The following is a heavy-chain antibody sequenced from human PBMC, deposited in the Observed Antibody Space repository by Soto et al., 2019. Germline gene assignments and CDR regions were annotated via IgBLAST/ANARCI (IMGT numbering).Heavy chain of an antibody. CDR3: ASRDPGTSVDY. CDR1: GGSFTSNNW. D-gene: IGHD1-7*01. J-gene: IGHJ4*02. V-gene: IGHV4-4*03. Sequence: PETLSLTCAVSGGSFTSNNWWTWVRQPPGQGLEWIGEIYRTGSTNYNPSLKSRVTISLDKSENQFSLKVTSLTAAGTAVYYCASRDPGTSVDYWGQGTLVTVSS. CDR2: IYRTGST.